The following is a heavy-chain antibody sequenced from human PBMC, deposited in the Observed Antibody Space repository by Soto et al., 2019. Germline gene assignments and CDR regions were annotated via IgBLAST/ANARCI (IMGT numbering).Heavy chain of an antibody. Sequence: QVQLVQSGAEVKKPGSSVKVSCKASGGTFSSYTISWVRQAPGQGLEWMGRIIPILGIANYAQKFQGRVTIXXDXSXXTAYMELSSLRSEDTAVYYCAREPRNWNDPYYFDYWGQGTLVTVSS. V-gene: IGHV1-69*08. CDR2: IIPILGIA. CDR1: GGTFSSYT. D-gene: IGHD1-1*01. J-gene: IGHJ4*02. CDR3: AREPRNWNDPYYFDY.